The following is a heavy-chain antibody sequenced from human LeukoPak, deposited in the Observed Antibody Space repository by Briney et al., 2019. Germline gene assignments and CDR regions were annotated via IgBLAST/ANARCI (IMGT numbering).Heavy chain of an antibody. CDR1: GFSFSSYG. CDR3: AKEGQTMAGNGYFDY. D-gene: IGHD6-19*01. CDR2: ISGSGGDT. V-gene: IGHV3-23*01. Sequence: PGGSLRLSCAVSGFSFSSYGMSWVRQAPGKGLEWISAISGSGGDTYYADSVKGRFTISRDNSKNTLYVHMNSLRAEDTAVYYCAKEGQTMAGNGYFDYWGQGTLITVSS. J-gene: IGHJ4*02.